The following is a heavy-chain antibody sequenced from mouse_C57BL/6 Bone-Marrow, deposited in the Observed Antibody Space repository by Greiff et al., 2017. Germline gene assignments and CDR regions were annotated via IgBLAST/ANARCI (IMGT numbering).Heavy chain of an antibody. CDR3: AREFYYYGSGAMDY. V-gene: IGHV1-49*01. J-gene: IGHJ4*01. CDR1: YFAFMASA. D-gene: IGHD1-1*01. CDR2: FTMYSDAT. Sequence: LQQSGAELVRPGSSVKLSCKDSYFAFMASAMPWVKQRPGHGLEWIGSFTMYSDATEYSENFKGKATLTANTSSSKAYMDISSLTSEDSAVYYGAREFYYYGSGAMDYWGQGTSVTVSS.